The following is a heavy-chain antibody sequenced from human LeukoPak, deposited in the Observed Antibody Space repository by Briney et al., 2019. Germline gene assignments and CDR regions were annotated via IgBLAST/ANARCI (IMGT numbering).Heavy chain of an antibody. Sequence: GESLKISFKGSGYSFTSYWIGWVRQMPGKGLEWMGFIYPGDSETRYSPSFQGQVTISADKSISTAYVQWTSLKASDTAMYYCARRGSRSSGVSYGLDVWGQGTTVTVSS. J-gene: IGHJ6*02. CDR2: IYPGDSET. V-gene: IGHV5-51*01. D-gene: IGHD6-6*01. CDR3: ARRGSRSSGVSYGLDV. CDR1: GYSFTSYW.